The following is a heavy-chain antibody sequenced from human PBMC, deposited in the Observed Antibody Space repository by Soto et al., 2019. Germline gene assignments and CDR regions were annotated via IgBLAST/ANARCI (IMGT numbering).Heavy chain of an antibody. CDR2: MNPNSGNT. CDR3: APSELYDCDSSGYYSTEDDS. V-gene: IGHV1-8*01. D-gene: IGHD3-22*01. CDR1: GYTFTSYD. J-gene: IGHJ4*02. Sequence: ASVKVSCKASGYTFTSYDINWVRQATGQGLEWMGWMNPNSGNTGYAQKFQGRVTMTRNTSISTAYMELSSLRSKDTAVYYCAPSELYDCDSSGYYSTEDDSRGEGSLVTRSS.